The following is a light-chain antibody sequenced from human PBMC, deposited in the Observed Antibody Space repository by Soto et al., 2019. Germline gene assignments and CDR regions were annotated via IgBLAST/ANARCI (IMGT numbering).Light chain of an antibody. Sequence: EIVLTQSPGTLSLSPGERAALSCRASQSVSSNFLAWYQQRPGQGPRLPIYGASSRATGIPDRFSGSGSGTDFTLTISRLEPEDFAVYYCHQYGSSPSTFGQGTKVDIK. J-gene: IGKJ1*01. CDR2: GAS. CDR1: QSVSSNF. CDR3: HQYGSSPST. V-gene: IGKV3-20*01.